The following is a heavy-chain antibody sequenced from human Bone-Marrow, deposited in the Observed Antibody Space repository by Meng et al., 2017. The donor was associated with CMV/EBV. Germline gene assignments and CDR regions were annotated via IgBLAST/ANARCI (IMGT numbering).Heavy chain of an antibody. D-gene: IGHD6-6*01. Sequence: SVKVSCKASGGTFSSYAISWVRQAPGQGLEWMGGIIPIFGTANYAQKFQGRVTITTDESTSTAYMELSSLRSEDTAVYYCARVGFHSSSLLSGAFDIWGQGTMVTVPS. CDR3: ARVGFHSSSLLSGAFDI. CDR2: IIPIFGTA. J-gene: IGHJ3*02. CDR1: GGTFSSYA. V-gene: IGHV1-69*05.